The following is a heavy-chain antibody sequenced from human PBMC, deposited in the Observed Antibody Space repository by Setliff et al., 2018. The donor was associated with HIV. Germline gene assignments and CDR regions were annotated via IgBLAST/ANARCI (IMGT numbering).Heavy chain of an antibody. V-gene: IGHV3-15*01. Sequence: PGGSLRLSCAASGFTFSNAWMSWVRQAPGKGLEWVGRIKSKTDGGTTDYAAPVKGRFTISRDDSKNTLYLQMNSLRAEDTAVYYCARDSLDIVATIGIYWGQGTLVTVSS. D-gene: IGHD5-12*01. CDR2: IKSKTDGGTT. CDR1: GFTFSNAW. J-gene: IGHJ4*02. CDR3: ARDSLDIVATIGIY.